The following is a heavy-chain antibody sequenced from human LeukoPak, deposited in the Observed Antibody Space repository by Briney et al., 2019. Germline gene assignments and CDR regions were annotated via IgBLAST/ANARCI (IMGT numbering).Heavy chain of an antibody. CDR3: AKDARVTMVRGVSYYFDY. V-gene: IGHV3-30*02. Sequence: GGSLRLSCAASGFTFSSYGMHWVRQAPGKGLEWVAFIRYDGSNKYYADSVKGRFTISRDNSKNTLYLQMNSLRAEDTAVCYCAKDARVTMVRGVSYYFDYWGQGTLVTVSS. J-gene: IGHJ4*02. CDR1: GFTFSSYG. CDR2: IRYDGSNK. D-gene: IGHD3-10*01.